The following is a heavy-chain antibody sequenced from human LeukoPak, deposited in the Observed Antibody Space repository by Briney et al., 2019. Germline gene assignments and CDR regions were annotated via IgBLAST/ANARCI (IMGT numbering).Heavy chain of an antibody. CDR3: AKSLGYSYGTFDY. V-gene: IGHV3-23*01. Sequence: GGSLRLSCAASGFTFSSYAMSWVRQAPGNGLEWVSAISGSGGSTYYADSVKGRFTISRDNSKNTLYLQMNSLRAEDTAVYYCAKSLGYSYGTFDYWGQGTLVTVSS. J-gene: IGHJ4*02. D-gene: IGHD5-18*01. CDR2: ISGSGGST. CDR1: GFTFSSYA.